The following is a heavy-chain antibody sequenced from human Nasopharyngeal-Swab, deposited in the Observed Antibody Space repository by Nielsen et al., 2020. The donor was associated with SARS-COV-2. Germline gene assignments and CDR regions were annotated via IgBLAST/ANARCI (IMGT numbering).Heavy chain of an antibody. Sequence: WVRQAPGQGLEWMGWISAYNGRTYYAQKFQGRVTMTTDTSTSTAYMDLRSLRSDDTAVYYCARDPRGPDYWGQGTLVTVFS. D-gene: IGHD6-25*01. CDR3: ARDPRGPDY. V-gene: IGHV1-18*01. CDR2: ISAYNGRT. J-gene: IGHJ4*02.